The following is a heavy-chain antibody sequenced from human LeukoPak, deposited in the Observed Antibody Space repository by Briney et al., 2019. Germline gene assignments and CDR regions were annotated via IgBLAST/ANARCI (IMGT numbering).Heavy chain of an antibody. J-gene: IGHJ4*02. CDR1: GFTFSDYA. CDR3: AKDRSIGTYYTFDH. V-gene: IGHV3-23*01. CDR2: IRGSGVMT. Sequence: PGGSLRLSCAASGFTFSDYAMTWVRQAPGKGLEWVATIRGSGVMTYYADSVKGRFAVSGDTSKNTLYLQMSSLTAADTAVYYCAKDRSIGTYYTFDHWGQGTLVTVSS. D-gene: IGHD1-26*01.